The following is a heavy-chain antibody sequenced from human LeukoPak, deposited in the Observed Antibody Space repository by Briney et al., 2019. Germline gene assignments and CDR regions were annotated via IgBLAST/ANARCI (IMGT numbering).Heavy chain of an antibody. V-gene: IGHV6-1*01. Sequence: SQTLSLTCVISGDSVPNNLVTWNWIRQSPSRGLEWLGRTYYRSKWYYDYAVSVKSRIIINPDTPRNQISLNLSSVTPEDTAVYYCVRDGTWEYWGQGTLVTVSS. CDR3: VRDGTWEY. J-gene: IGHJ4*02. CDR2: TYYRSKWYY. D-gene: IGHD1-26*01. CDR1: GDSVPNNLVT.